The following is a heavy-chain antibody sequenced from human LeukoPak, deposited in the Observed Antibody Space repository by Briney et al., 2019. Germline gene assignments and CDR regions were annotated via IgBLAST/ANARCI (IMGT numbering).Heavy chain of an antibody. J-gene: IGHJ4*02. CDR1: GCTFTSYY. CDR3: ARDESYDSSGYYLEY. CDR2: INPSGGST. V-gene: IGHV1-46*01. Sequence: ASVKVSCKASGCTFTSYYMHSVGQAPGQGLEWVGVINPSGGSTSYAQTFQARVTMTSDTSTSTVYMELISLRSDDTAVYYCARDESYDSSGYYLEYWGQGTLVTVSS. D-gene: IGHD3-22*01.